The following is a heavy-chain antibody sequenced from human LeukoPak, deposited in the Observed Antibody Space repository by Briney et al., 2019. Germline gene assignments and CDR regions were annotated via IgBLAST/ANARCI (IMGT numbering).Heavy chain of an antibody. CDR2: INAGNGNT. J-gene: IGHJ4*02. D-gene: IGHD6-19*01. CDR1: GYTFTSYA. CDR3: ARFRARGSALDY. V-gene: IGHV1-3*01. Sequence: GGSLRLSCAASGYTFTSYAMHWVRQAPGQRLEWMGWINAGNGNTKYSQKFQGRVTITRDTSASTAYMELSSLRSEDTAVYYCARFRARGSALDYWGQGTLVTVSS.